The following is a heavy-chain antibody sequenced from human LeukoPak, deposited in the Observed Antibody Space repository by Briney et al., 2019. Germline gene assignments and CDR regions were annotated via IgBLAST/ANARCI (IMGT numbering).Heavy chain of an antibody. Sequence: GGSLRLSCAASGFTFSSYAMSWVRQAPGKGLEWVSAISGSGGSTYYADSVKGRFTISRDNSKNTLYLQMNSLRAEDTAVYYCAKGSRRRLQFSQPHYDYWGQGTLVTVSS. J-gene: IGHJ4*02. CDR2: ISGSGGST. D-gene: IGHD5-24*01. V-gene: IGHV3-23*01. CDR1: GFTFSSYA. CDR3: AKGSRRRLQFSQPHYDY.